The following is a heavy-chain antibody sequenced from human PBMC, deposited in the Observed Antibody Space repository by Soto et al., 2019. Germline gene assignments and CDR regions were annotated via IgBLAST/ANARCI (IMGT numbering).Heavy chain of an antibody. J-gene: IGHJ4*02. V-gene: IGHV2-26*02. D-gene: IGHD1-1*01. Sequence: QVTLKESGPVLVKPTETLTLTCTVSGFSLSDATMGVSWFRQSPVKAPEWLVHIMSDHGKSFRQSLQSRLSVYEDTSKSQVVLMMTTMAPADAGTYYCARIVVPGTVPNVDYWGQGTLVTVSS. CDR3: ARIVVPGTVPNVDY. CDR2: IMSDHGK. CDR1: GFSLSDATMG.